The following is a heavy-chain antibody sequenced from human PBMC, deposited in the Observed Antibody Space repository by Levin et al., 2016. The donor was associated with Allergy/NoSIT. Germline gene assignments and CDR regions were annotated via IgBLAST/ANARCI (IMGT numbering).Heavy chain of an antibody. CDR2: ISSSGSTI. V-gene: IGHV3-11*01. CDR1: GFTFSDYY. D-gene: IGHD5-12*01. Sequence: GGSLRLSCAASGFTFSDYYMSWIRQAPGKGLEWVSYISSSGSTIYYADSVKGRFTISRDNAKNSLYLQMNSLRAEDTAVYYCARDVVDIVATTDWGDAFDIWGQGTMVTVSS. CDR3: ARDVVDIVATTDWGDAFDI. J-gene: IGHJ3*02.